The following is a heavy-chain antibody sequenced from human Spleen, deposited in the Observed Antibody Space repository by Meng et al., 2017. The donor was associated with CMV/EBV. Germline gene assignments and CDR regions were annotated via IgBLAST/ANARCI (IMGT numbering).Heavy chain of an antibody. Sequence: AAVKVSCKASGYTFTSYCISGVRQAPGQGLEWMGWISAYNGNTNYAQKLQGRVTMTTDTSTSTAYMELRSLRSDDTAVYYCARDRSFPSTYCGGDCYFDYWGQGTLVTVSS. J-gene: IGHJ4*02. CDR3: ARDRSFPSTYCGGDCYFDY. CDR2: ISAYNGNT. V-gene: IGHV1-18*01. CDR1: GYTFTSYC. D-gene: IGHD2-21*01.